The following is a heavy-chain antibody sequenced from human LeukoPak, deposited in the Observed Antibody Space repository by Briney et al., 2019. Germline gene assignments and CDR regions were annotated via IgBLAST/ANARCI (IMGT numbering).Heavy chain of an antibody. D-gene: IGHD4-17*01. Sequence: SETLSLTCTVSGGSISSGGYYWSWIRQPPGKGLEWIGYIYHSGSTYYNPTLKSRVTISVDRSKNQFSLKLSSVTAADTAVYYCARDSDYGDYLRYYFDYWGQGTLVTVSS. CDR1: GGSISSGGYY. CDR2: IYHSGST. J-gene: IGHJ4*02. CDR3: ARDSDYGDYLRYYFDY. V-gene: IGHV4-30-2*01.